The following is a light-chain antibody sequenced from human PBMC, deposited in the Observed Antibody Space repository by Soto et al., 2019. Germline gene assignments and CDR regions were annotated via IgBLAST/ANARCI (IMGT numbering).Light chain of an antibody. CDR3: SSYAGKKNVI. V-gene: IGLV2-8*01. Sequence: QSALPQPPSASGDPGQSVTTSCTGTSSDVGGFDFVSWYQQHPGEAPKLMIFEVHKPPSGVPDRFSGSRSGSRASLTVSGHQADYEDDYYRSSYAGKKNVIFGGGTEVTVL. CDR1: SSDVGGFDF. J-gene: IGLJ2*01. CDR2: EVH.